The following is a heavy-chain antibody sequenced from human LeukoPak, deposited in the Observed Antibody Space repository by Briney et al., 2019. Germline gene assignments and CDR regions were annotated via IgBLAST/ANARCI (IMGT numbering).Heavy chain of an antibody. CDR2: ISYDGSNK. CDR3: ASGSQMKYYSYGMDV. V-gene: IGHV3-30-3*01. J-gene: IGHJ6*02. CDR1: GFTFSSYA. D-gene: IGHD1-26*01. Sequence: GRSLRLSCAASGFTFSSYAMHWVRQAPGKGLEWVAVISYDGSNKYYADSVKGRFTISRDNSKNTLYLQMNSLRAEDTAVYYCASGSQMKYYSYGMDVWGQGTTVTVSS.